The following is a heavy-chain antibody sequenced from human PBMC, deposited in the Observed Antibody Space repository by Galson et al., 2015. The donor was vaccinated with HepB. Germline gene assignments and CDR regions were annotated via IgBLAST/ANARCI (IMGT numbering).Heavy chain of an antibody. CDR2: IYWDDDK. V-gene: IGHV2-5*02. J-gene: IGHJ5*02. Sequence: TLTLTCTFSGFSLSTSGVGVGWIRQPPGKALEWLALIYWDDDKRYSPSLKSRLTITKDTSKNQVVLTMTNMDPVDTATYYCAHSRFYQLLPFSWFDPWGQGTLVTVSS. D-gene: IGHD2-2*01. CDR3: AHSRFYQLLPFSWFDP. CDR1: GFSLSTSGVG.